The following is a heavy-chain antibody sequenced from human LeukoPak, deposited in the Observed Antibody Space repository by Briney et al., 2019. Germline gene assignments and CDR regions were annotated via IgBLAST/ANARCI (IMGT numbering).Heavy chain of an antibody. V-gene: IGHV1-8*01. CDR2: MNPVSGNA. Sequence: ASVKVSCKASGYTFTNFDINWVRQAPGQGLEWMGWMNPVSGNAGSAQKFQGRVTLTRDTSISTAYMELSSRRSDDTAFYYCARAPMGAAALYWGQGTLVTVSS. CDR1: GYTFTNFD. CDR3: ARAPMGAAALY. J-gene: IGHJ4*02. D-gene: IGHD6-13*01.